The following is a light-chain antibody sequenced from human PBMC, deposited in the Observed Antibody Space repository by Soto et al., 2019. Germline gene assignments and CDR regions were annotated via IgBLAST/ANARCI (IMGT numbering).Light chain of an antibody. V-gene: IGKV3-15*01. J-gene: IGKJ2*01. CDR2: GAS. CDR1: QSVGTN. Sequence: EIVMTQSPATLSVSPGERATLSCRASQSVGTNLVWYQHKPGQAPRPLIYGASIRATGIPARFSASGSGTELTLTISSLQSEDSAVYFCQQYYYWPPYTFGQGTKVDIK. CDR3: QQYYYWPPYT.